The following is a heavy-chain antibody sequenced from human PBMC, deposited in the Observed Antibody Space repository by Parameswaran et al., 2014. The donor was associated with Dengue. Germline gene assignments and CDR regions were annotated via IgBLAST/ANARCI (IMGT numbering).Heavy chain of an antibody. V-gene: IGHV3-7*03. D-gene: IGHD3-16*02. J-gene: IGHJ5*02. Sequence: WIRQPPGKGLEWVANIKQDGSEKYYVDSVKGRFTISRDNAKNSLYLQMNSLRAEDTAVYYCAREAGGVIVPWFDPWGQGTLVTVSS. CDR2: IKQDGSEK. CDR3: AREAGGVIVPWFDP.